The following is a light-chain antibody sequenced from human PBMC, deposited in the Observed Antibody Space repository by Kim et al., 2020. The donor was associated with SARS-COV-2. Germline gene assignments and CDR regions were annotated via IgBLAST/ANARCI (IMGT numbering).Light chain of an antibody. J-gene: IGLJ2*01. CDR2: RNN. Sequence: QRVTISCSGSSSNIGSNTINWYQQLPGTAPKLLIYRNNQRPSGVPDRFSGSKSGTSASLAISGLQSEDEADYYCAAWDDSLNGSVVFGGGTQLTVL. CDR1: SSNIGSNT. V-gene: IGLV1-44*01. CDR3: AAWDDSLNGSVV.